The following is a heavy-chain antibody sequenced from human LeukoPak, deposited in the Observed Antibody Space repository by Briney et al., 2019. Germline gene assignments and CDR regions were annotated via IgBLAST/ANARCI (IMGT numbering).Heavy chain of an antibody. J-gene: IGHJ5*02. CDR1: GYSFTSYW. CDR3: ARQAESYYDSSGFEFWFDP. Sequence: GESLKISCKGSGYSFTSYWIGWVRQMPGKGLEWMGRIDPSDSYTNYSPSFQGHVAISADKSISTAYLQWSSLKASDTAMYYCARQAESYYDSSGFEFWFDPWGQGTLVTVSS. CDR2: IDPSDSYT. V-gene: IGHV5-10-1*01. D-gene: IGHD3-22*01.